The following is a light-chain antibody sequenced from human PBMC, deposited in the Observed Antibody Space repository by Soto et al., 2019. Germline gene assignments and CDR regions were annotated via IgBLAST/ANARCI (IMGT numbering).Light chain of an antibody. Sequence: EIVMTQSPPSLTVTPGEPASISCSSSQRLLHSNGNIFLDWYLQKPGQSPQLLIYLGFNRASGVPDRVSGSAAGTDFTLKISRGEAEDAGVYYCMQALQTPYTFGHGTKLEMK. CDR3: MQALQTPYT. CDR2: LGF. CDR1: QRLLHSNGNIF. J-gene: IGKJ2*01. V-gene: IGKV2-28*01.